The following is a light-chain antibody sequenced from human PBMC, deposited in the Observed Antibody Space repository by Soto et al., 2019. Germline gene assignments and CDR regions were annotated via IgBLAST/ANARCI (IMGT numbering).Light chain of an antibody. CDR3: TTWDDSLSAVV. CDR1: SSNIGNNY. CDR2: RND. J-gene: IGLJ2*01. Sequence: QSVLTQPPSASGTPGQRLTISCSGSSSNIGNNYVHWYQQLPGTAPKLLIYRNDQRPSGVPDRFSGSKSGTSASLAISGLRSEDETDYYCTTWDDSLSAVVFGGGTKLTVL. V-gene: IGLV1-47*01.